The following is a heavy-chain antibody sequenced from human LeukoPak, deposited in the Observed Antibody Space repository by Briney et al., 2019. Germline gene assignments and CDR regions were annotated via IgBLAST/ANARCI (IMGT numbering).Heavy chain of an antibody. CDR1: GFTFSNYA. CDR3: AKGHGRLPRVDSDY. V-gene: IGHV3-30*18. J-gene: IGHJ4*02. Sequence: GGSLRLSCAASGFTFSNYAMHWVRQAPGKGLEWVAVISYDGSNKYYTDSMKGRFTISRDNSKNALYLQMNSLRAEDTAVYYCAKGHGRLPRVDSDYWGQGALVTVSS. CDR2: ISYDGSNK. D-gene: IGHD3-16*01.